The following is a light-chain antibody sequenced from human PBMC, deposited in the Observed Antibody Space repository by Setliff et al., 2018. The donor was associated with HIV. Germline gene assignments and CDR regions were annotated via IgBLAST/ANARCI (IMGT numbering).Light chain of an antibody. Sequence: LAQPASVSGSPGQSITISCTGTSSDVGGYTYVSWYQQHPGKAPKLIIYEVRNRPSGVSTRFSGSKSGNTTSLTISGLQPEDEADYYCASYAITNTLPFGTGTKVTVL. CDR3: ASYAITNTLP. CDR2: EVR. CDR1: SSDVGGYTY. J-gene: IGLJ1*01. V-gene: IGLV2-14*03.